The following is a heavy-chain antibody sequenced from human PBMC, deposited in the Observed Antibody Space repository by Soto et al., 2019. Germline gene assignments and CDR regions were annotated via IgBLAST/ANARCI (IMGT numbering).Heavy chain of an antibody. CDR1: GGSISSGGYS. D-gene: IGHD6-19*01. J-gene: IGHJ4*02. CDR2: IYHSGST. Sequence: QLHLQESGSGLVKPSQTLSLTCAVSGGSISSGGYSWSWIRQPPGKGLNYIGYIYHSGSTYYNPSLKSRVTISVDRSKNQSSLKRSSVTAADTAVYYCARVRSGWGIDYWGQGSLVTVSS. V-gene: IGHV4-30-2*01. CDR3: ARVRSGWGIDY.